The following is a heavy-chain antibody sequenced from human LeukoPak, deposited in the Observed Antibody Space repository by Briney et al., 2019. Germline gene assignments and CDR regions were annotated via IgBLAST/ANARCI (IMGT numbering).Heavy chain of an antibody. CDR3: ARFGDSSGYYCDPLDY. CDR1: GYTFTSYG. V-gene: IGHV1-18*01. D-gene: IGHD3-22*01. Sequence: ASVKVSCKASGYTFTSYGISWVRQAPGQGLEWMGWISAYNGNTNYAQKLQGRVTMTTDTSTSTAYMELRSLRSDDTAVYYCARFGDSSGYYCDPLDYWGQGTLVTVSS. J-gene: IGHJ4*02. CDR2: ISAYNGNT.